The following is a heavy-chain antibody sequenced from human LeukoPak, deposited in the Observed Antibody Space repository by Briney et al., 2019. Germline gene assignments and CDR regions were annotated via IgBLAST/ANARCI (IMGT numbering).Heavy chain of an antibody. CDR1: GVSISSSSFS. Sequence: SQTLSLTCAISGVSISSSSFSWGWIRQSPSRGLEWLGRTYYSSKWINEYAESVKSRVTINPDTSKNQFSLQLKSVTPEDTAVYYCARGGYRNWFDPWGQGTLVTVSS. CDR2: TYYSSKWIN. V-gene: IGHV6-1*01. J-gene: IGHJ5*02. D-gene: IGHD5-18*01. CDR3: ARGGYRNWFDP.